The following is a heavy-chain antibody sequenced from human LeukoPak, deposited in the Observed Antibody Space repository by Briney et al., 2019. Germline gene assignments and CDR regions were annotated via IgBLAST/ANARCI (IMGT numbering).Heavy chain of an antibody. J-gene: IGHJ3*02. Sequence: PSETLSLTCTVSGGSISSYYWSWIRQPPGKGLEWTGYIYYSGSTNYNPSLMSRVTISVDTSKNQFSLKLSSVTAADTAVYYCARLANYDFWRGPYPHDAFDIWGQGTTVTVSS. CDR1: GGSISSYY. CDR3: ARLANYDFWRGPYPHDAFDI. CDR2: IYYSGST. D-gene: IGHD3-3*01. V-gene: IGHV4-59*08.